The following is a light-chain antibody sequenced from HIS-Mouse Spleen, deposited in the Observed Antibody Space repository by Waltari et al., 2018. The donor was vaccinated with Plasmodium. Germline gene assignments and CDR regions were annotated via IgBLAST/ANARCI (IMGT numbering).Light chain of an antibody. CDR1: PGISSY. CDR2: AAS. V-gene: IGKV1-8*01. CDR3: QQYYSYPLT. J-gene: IGKJ4*01. Sequence: AIRMTKSPSSFSASTGDRVTITCRASPGISSYLAWYQQKPGKAPKLLIYAASTLQSGVPSRFSGSGSWTDFTLTISCLQSEDFATYYCQQYYSYPLTFGGGTKVEIK.